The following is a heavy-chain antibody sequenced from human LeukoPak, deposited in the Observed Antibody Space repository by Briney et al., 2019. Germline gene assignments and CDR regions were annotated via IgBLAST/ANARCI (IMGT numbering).Heavy chain of an antibody. CDR1: GGSISSGDYY. D-gene: IGHD3-22*01. CDR3: ARPNSDRSGYYGMDV. V-gene: IGHV4-30-4*01. Sequence: PSETLSLTCTVSGGSISSGDYYWSWIRQPPGKGLEWIGYIYYSGSTYYNPSLKSRVTISVDTSKNQFSLNLSSVTAADTAVYYCARPNSDRSGYYGMDVWGLGTTVTVS. J-gene: IGHJ6*02. CDR2: IYYSGST.